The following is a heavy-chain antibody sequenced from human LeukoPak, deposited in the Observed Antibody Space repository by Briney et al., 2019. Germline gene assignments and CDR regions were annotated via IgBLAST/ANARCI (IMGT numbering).Heavy chain of an antibody. Sequence: ASVKVSCKASGGTFSSYAISWVRQAPGQGLEWMGGIIPIFGTANYAQKFQGRVTITADESTSTAYMELSSLRSEDTAVYYCARPRRGRYSGYDWFPYHFDYWGQGTLVTVSS. D-gene: IGHD5-12*01. J-gene: IGHJ4*02. CDR3: ARPRRGRYSGYDWFPYHFDY. CDR1: GGTFSSYA. V-gene: IGHV1-69*13. CDR2: IIPIFGTA.